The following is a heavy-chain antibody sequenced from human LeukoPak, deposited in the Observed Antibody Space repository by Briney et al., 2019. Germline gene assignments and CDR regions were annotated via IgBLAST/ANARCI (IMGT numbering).Heavy chain of an antibody. CDR1: GFTFSSYG. V-gene: IGHV3-30*02. J-gene: IGHJ4*02. D-gene: IGHD2-2*01. CDR2: IRYDGSNK. CDR3: AKDYAPWASSPASPDY. Sequence: PGGSLRLSCAASGFTFSSYGMHWVRQAPGKGLEWVAFIRYDGSNKYYADSAKGRFTISRDNSKNTLYLQMNSLRAEDTAVYYCAKDYAPWASSPASPDYWGQGTLVTVSS.